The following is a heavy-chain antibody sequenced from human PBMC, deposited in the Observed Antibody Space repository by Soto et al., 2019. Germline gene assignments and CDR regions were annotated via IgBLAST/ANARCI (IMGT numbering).Heavy chain of an antibody. CDR3: ARGRTPTQGGYCSGGSCYGSWFDP. CDR2: INHSGST. V-gene: IGHV4-34*01. D-gene: IGHD2-15*01. J-gene: IGHJ5*02. CDR1: GGSFSGYY. Sequence: SETLSLTCAVYGGSFSGYYWSWIRQPPGKGLEWIGEINHSGSTNYNPSLESRVTISVDTSKNQFSLKLSSVTAADTAVYYCARGRTPTQGGYCSGGSCYGSWFDPWGQGTLVTVSS.